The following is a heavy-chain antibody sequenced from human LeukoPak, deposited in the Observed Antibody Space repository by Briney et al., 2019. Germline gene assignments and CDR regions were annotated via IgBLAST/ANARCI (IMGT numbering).Heavy chain of an antibody. Sequence: PSETLSLTCTVSGASISSYYWSWILQPPGKGLEWIGYIYYSGSTNYNPSLKSRVTISVDTSKNQFSLKLSSVTAADTAVYYCATLGYCSAGSCWGQGTMVTVSS. J-gene: IGHJ3*01. CDR3: ATLGYCSAGSC. V-gene: IGHV4-59*08. D-gene: IGHD2-15*01. CDR2: IYYSGST. CDR1: GASISSYY.